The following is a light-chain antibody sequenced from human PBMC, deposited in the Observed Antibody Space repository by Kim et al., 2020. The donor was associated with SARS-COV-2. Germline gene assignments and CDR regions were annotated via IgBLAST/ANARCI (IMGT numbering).Light chain of an antibody. J-gene: IGLJ3*02. Sequence: GQSIPSTCTGTSSNSGSYNYVSWHQQHPGKAPKLMIYDANKRPSGISSRFSGSKSGSTASLTISGLQAEDEADYYCSSFTTRSTLVFGGGTKVTVL. V-gene: IGLV2-14*03. CDR1: SSNSGSYNY. CDR3: SSFTTRSTLV. CDR2: DAN.